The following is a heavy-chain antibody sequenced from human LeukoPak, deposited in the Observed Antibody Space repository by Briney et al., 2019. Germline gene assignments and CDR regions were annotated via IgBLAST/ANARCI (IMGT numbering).Heavy chain of an antibody. CDR2: IDTDGTTT. J-gene: IGHJ4*02. V-gene: IGHV3-74*01. D-gene: IGHD1-26*01. CDR1: GLTFTNYW. Sequence: AGGSLRLSCAASGLTFTNYWMHWVRQAPGKGLMRVSRIDTDGTTTDYADSVKGRFTISRDNAKNTLYLQMNSLRAEDTAVYYCAREWLHSGWGQGTLVTVSS. CDR3: AREWLHSG.